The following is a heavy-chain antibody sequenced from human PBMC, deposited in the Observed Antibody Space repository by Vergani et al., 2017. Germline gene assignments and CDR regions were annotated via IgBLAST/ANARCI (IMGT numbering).Heavy chain of an antibody. D-gene: IGHD6-13*01. J-gene: IGHJ6*02. V-gene: IGHV3-15*01. CDR2: IKSKTDGGTT. Sequence: EVQLVESGGGLVKPGGSLRLSCAASGFTFSNAWMSWVRQAPGKGLEWVGRIKSKTDGGTTDYAAPVKGRFTISRDDSKNTLYLQMNSLKTEDTAVYYCARTSVIVLRFLIAAAGDLYVGMDVWGQGTTVTVSS. CDR3: ARTSVIVLRFLIAAAGDLYVGMDV. CDR1: GFTFSNAW.